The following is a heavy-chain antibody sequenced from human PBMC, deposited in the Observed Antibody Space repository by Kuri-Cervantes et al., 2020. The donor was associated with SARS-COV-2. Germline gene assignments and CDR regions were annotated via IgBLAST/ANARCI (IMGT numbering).Heavy chain of an antibody. D-gene: IGHD5-24*01. J-gene: IGHJ3*02. CDR2: IYHSGST. CDR1: GYSISSGYY. V-gene: IGHV4-38-2*01. Sequence: ESLKISCAVSGYSISSGYYWGRIRQPPGKGLEWIGSIYHSGSTYYNPSLKSRVTISVDTSKNQFSLKLSSVTAADTAVYYCARQVGYNYYHDAFDIWGQGTMVAVSS. CDR3: ARQVGYNYYHDAFDI.